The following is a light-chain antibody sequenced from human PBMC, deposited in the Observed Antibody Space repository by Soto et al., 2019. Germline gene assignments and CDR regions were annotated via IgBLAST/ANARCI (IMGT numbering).Light chain of an antibody. CDR1: SSDVGGYNY. CDR2: EVS. Sequence: QSALTQPASVSGSPGQSITISCTGTSSDVGGYNYVSWYQQHPGKAPKLMIYEVSNRPSGVSNRFSGSKSGNTAYLTISGLQAEDEGDYYCSSYTSSSTLVVFGGGTQLTVL. V-gene: IGLV2-14*01. CDR3: SSYTSSSTLVV. J-gene: IGLJ2*01.